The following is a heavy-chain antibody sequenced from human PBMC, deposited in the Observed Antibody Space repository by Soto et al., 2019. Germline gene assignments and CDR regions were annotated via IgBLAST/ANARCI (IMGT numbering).Heavy chain of an antibody. J-gene: IGHJ6*02. D-gene: IGHD2-15*01. V-gene: IGHV4-31*03. Sequence: SETLSLTCTVSGGSISSGGYYWSWIRQHPGKGLEWIGYIYYSGSTYYNPSLKSRVTISVDTSKNQFSLKLSSVTAADTAVYYCARQGHTERWRVAYYYGMDVWGQGTKVTVSS. CDR3: ARQGHTERWRVAYYYGMDV. CDR1: GGSISSGGYY. CDR2: IYYSGST.